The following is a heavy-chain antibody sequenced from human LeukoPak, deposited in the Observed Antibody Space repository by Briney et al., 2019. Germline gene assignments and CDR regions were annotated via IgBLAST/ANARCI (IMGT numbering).Heavy chain of an antibody. CDR3: ARVGDILTGYPYYFDY. CDR1: GYTFTSYS. V-gene: IGHV1-18*01. J-gene: IGHJ4*02. D-gene: IGHD3-9*01. CDR2: ISAYNGNT. Sequence: ASVKVSCKASGYTFTSYSISWVGQAPGQGLEWMGWISAYNGNTNYAQKLQGRVTMTTDTSTSTAYMELRSLRSDDTAVYYCARVGDILTGYPYYFDYWGQGTLVTVSS.